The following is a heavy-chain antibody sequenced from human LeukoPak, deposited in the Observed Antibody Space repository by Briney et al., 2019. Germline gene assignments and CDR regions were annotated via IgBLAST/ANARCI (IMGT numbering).Heavy chain of an antibody. CDR1: GYSFTSGHY. V-gene: IGHV4-38-2*02. Sequence: SETLSLTCSVSGYSFTSGHYWGWIRQTPGKGLEWIANIYHTGSAHYNPPLKSRVTISVDTSKNQFSLKLSSVTAADTAVYYCARGRVASIAAATRGWFDPWGQGTLVSVSS. D-gene: IGHD6-13*01. CDR3: ARGRVASIAAATRGWFDP. CDR2: IYHTGSA. J-gene: IGHJ5*02.